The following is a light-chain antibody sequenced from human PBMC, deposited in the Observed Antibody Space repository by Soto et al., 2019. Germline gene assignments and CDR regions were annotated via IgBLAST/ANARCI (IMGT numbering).Light chain of an antibody. CDR1: SSNIGNNY. CDR3: GTWDSSLSAWV. J-gene: IGLJ3*02. CDR2: ENN. Sequence: QSVLTQPPSVSVAPGQKVTISCSGSSSNIGNNYVSWYQQLPGTAPKLLMYENNKRPSGIPDRFSGSKSGTSATLGITGLQTGDEADYYCGTWDSSLSAWVFGGGTKLTVL. V-gene: IGLV1-51*02.